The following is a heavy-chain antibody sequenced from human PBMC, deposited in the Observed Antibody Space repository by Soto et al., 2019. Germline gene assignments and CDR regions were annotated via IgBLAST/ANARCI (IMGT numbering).Heavy chain of an antibody. J-gene: IGHJ6*03. Sequence: QITLKESGPTLVKPTQTLTLTCTFSGFSLTTSGEAVGWIRQPPGKALEWLALIYWDDDKRSSPSLNSRLTITKDTSKNQVVLTMTNMDPVDTATYYCAHIPGSGQLIYSSYYYMDVWGKGTTVTVSS. CDR1: GFSLTTSGEA. CDR3: AHIPGSGQLIYSSYYYMDV. V-gene: IGHV2-5*02. CDR2: IYWDDDK. D-gene: IGHD3-10*01.